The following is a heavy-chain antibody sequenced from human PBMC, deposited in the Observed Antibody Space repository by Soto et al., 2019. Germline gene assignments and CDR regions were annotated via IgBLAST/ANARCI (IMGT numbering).Heavy chain of an antibody. V-gene: IGHV3-23*01. CDR3: AKDQGSSVYEIDY. Sequence: EVQLLESGGGLVQPGGSLRLSCAASGFTFSNYAVTWVRQAPGKGLEWVSTISGSGGSTYYADSVKGRFTISRDNSKNTLYLQMNRLRAEDTAVYYCAKDQGSSVYEIDYWGQGTLVTVSS. CDR1: GFTFSNYA. CDR2: ISGSGGST. J-gene: IGHJ4*02. D-gene: IGHD6-13*01.